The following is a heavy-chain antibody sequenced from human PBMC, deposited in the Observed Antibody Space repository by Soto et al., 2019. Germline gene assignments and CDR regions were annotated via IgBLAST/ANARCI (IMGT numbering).Heavy chain of an antibody. CDR1: GGTFSSYA. CDR2: IIPIFGTA. D-gene: IGHD3-3*01. J-gene: IGHJ6*02. CDR3: ASHDFWSGYYQTKGDYYYYGMDV. Sequence: ASVKVSCKASGGTFSSYAISWVRQAPGQGLEWMGGIIPIFGTANYAQKFQGRVTITADESTSTAYMELSSLRSEDTAVYYCASHDFWSGYYQTKGDYYYYGMDVWGQGNTVTVSS. V-gene: IGHV1-69*13.